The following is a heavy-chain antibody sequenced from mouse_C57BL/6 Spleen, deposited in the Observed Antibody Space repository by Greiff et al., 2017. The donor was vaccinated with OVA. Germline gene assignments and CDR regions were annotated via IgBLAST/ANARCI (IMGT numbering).Heavy chain of an antibody. CDR3: AKKVYYDYGFWYFDV. Sequence: VQLQQSGPGLVKPSQSLSLTCSVTGYSITSGYYWNWIRQFPGNKLEWMGYISYDGSNNYNPSLKNRISITRDTSKNQFFLKLNSVTTEDTATYYCAKKVYYDYGFWYFDVWGTGTTVTVSS. J-gene: IGHJ1*03. V-gene: IGHV3-6*01. CDR1: GYSITSGYY. D-gene: IGHD2-4*01. CDR2: ISYDGSN.